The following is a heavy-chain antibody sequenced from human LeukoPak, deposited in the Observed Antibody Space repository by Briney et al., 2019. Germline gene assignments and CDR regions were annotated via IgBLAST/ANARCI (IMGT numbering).Heavy chain of an antibody. J-gene: IGHJ4*02. V-gene: IGHV1-18*04. CDR2: ISAYNGNT. CDR3: ARDGLWVQLERRFDY. CDR1: GYTFTSYG. Sequence: ASVTVSCKASGYTFTSYGISWGRHRPGPGLERKGWISAYNGNTNYAQKLQGTLTMTQHTSTSTAYLELRSLRSDDPAVYYCARDGLWVQLERRFDYWGQGTLVTVSS. D-gene: IGHD1-1*01.